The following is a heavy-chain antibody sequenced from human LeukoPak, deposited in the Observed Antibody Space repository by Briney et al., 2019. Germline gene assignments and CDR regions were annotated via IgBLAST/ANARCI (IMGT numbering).Heavy chain of an antibody. CDR3: ARDRDCGDGGCYPHFDY. CDR1: GFTFSSNW. D-gene: IGHD2-15*01. J-gene: IGHJ4*02. V-gene: IGHV3-7*01. CDR2: IRQDGSDK. Sequence: GGSLGLSCAASGFTFSSNWMSWVRQAPGKGLEWVANIRQDGSDKYYMDSVKGRFTISRDNAKNSLSLQMNSLRVEDTAVYYCARDRDCGDGGCYPHFDYWGQGVRVTVSS.